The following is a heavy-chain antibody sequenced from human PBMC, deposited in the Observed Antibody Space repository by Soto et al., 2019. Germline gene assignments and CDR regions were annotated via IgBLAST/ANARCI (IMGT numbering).Heavy chain of an antibody. CDR1: GGTCSNYA. J-gene: IGHJ4*02. D-gene: IGHD5-12*01. V-gene: IGHV1-69*01. CDR2: IIPIFGTA. Sequence: QVQLVQSGAEVKKPGSSVKVSCKASGGTCSNYAINWVRQVPGQGLEWMGGIIPIFGTANYAQKFQGRVTITADESTSTAYLDLISLRSEDTAVYYCARPVEMATISRSYLFFWGQGTLVTVSS. CDR3: ARPVEMATISRSYLFF.